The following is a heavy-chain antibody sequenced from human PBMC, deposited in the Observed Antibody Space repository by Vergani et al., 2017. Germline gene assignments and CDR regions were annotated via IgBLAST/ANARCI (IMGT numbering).Heavy chain of an antibody. J-gene: IGHJ4*02. V-gene: IGHV3-48*02. D-gene: IGHD3-22*01. CDR3: ASKKYQDSSGYYNGFDY. CDR2: ISSSSSTI. CDR1: GFTFSSYS. Sequence: EVQLVESGGGLVQPGGSLRLSCAASGFTFSSYSMNWVRQAPGKGLEWVSYISSSSSTIYYADSVKGRFPISRDNAKKSLYLQMNSLRDEDTAVYYCASKKYQDSSGYYNGFDYWGQGTLVTVSS.